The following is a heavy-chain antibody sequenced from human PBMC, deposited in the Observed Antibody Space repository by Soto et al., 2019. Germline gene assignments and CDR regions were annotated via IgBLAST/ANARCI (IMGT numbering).Heavy chain of an antibody. CDR1: GFRISNYF. J-gene: IGHJ6*02. CDR2: IKEDGSEK. D-gene: IGHD3-10*01. V-gene: IGHV3-7*03. CDR3: ARPRFRGMDV. Sequence: EVQLVESGGGLVQPGGSLRLSCVGSGFRISNYFMSWVRQAPGKGLAWVANIKEDGSEKYYVESVKGRFTISRDNAKNSLYLQVNSLRDEDTAVYYCARPRFRGMDVWGQGTTVTVSS.